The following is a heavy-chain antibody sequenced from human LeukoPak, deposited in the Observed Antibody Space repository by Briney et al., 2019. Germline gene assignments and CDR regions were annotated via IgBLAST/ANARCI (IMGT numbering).Heavy chain of an antibody. Sequence: PSETLSLTCSVSGGSISSSDHFWGWIRQPPGTGLEWIGSIYYSGTTYYNPSLKSRVTISVDMSKNQFSLKLSSVTAADTAVYYCARHSDRTAYTAKGFDYWGQGTLVTVSS. D-gene: IGHD2-21*02. CDR2: IYYSGTT. CDR3: ARHSDRTAYTAKGFDY. J-gene: IGHJ4*02. CDR1: GGSISSSDHF. V-gene: IGHV4-39*01.